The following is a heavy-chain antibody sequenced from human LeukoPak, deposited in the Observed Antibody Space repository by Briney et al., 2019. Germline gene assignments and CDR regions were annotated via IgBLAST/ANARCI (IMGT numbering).Heavy chain of an antibody. D-gene: IGHD6-19*01. CDR1: GGSFSGYY. J-gene: IGHJ3*02. Sequence: SETLSLTCAVYGGSFSGYYWSWIRQPPGKGLEWIGEINHSGSTNYNPSLKSRVTTSVDSSKNQFSLKLSSVTAADTAVYYCARPLAGAFDIWGQGTVVTVSS. CDR3: ARPLAGAFDI. V-gene: IGHV4-34*01. CDR2: INHSGST.